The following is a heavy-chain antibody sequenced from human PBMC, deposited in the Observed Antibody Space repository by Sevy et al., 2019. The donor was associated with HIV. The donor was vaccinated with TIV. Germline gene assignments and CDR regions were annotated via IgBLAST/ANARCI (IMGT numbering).Heavy chain of an antibody. Sequence: GGSLRLSCAGSGFDVSNNYMSWVRQAPGKGLEWVSSISGSGRYTYYADSVEGRFTISRDNSKNTLYVQMNSLRAEDTAVYYCAKGFCSGGTCPRDYYYYGMDVWGQGTTVTVSS. V-gene: IGHV3-23*01. J-gene: IGHJ6*02. CDR3: AKGFCSGGTCPRDYYYYGMDV. D-gene: IGHD2-15*01. CDR2: ISGSGRYT. CDR1: GFDVSNNY.